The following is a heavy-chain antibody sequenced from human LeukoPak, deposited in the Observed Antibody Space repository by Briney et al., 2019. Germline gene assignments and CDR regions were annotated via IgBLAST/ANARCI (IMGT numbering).Heavy chain of an antibody. CDR1: GFTFSSYA. V-gene: IGHV3-30-3*01. CDR2: ISYDGSNK. D-gene: IGHD3-22*01. Sequence: PGGSLRLSCAASGFTFSSYAMHWVRQAPGKGLEWVAVISYDGSNKYYADSVKGRFTISRDNSKNTLYLQMNSLRAEDTAVYYCAKEGVVVMATDAFDIWGQGTMVTVSS. CDR3: AKEGVVVMATDAFDI. J-gene: IGHJ3*02.